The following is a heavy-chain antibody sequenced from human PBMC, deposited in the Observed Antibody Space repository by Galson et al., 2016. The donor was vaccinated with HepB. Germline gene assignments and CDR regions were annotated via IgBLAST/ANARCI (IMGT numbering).Heavy chain of an antibody. CDR1: GFTVSNNY. D-gene: IGHD3-3*01. CDR3: SRFWEPGYNWFDS. V-gene: IGHV3-53*01. J-gene: IGHJ5*01. CDR2: LYGAGDT. Sequence: SLRLSCAASGFTVSNNYMNWVRQAPGKGLEWVSTLYGAGDTYYADSVKGRFIISRDNSKNTLYLKMNSMRAEDTAVYYCSRFWEPGYNWFDSWGQGTPVTVSS.